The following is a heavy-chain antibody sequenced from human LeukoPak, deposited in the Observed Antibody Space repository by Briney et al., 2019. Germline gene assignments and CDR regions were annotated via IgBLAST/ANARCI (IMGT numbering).Heavy chain of an antibody. J-gene: IGHJ4*02. Sequence: GGSLRLSCAASGFTFSDYPMAWVRQAPGKGLEWVSSVTGSGSTTYYADSVRGRFTISRDNSKNTVYLQMNSLRADDTAVYYCAKARTGSNGMAGHWGQGTLVPVSS. V-gene: IGHV3-23*01. D-gene: IGHD3/OR15-3a*01. CDR1: GFTFSDYP. CDR3: AKARTGSNGMAGH. CDR2: VTGSGSTT.